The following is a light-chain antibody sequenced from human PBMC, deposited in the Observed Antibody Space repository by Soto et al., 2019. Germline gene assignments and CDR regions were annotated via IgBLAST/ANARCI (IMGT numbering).Light chain of an antibody. CDR2: DSF. CDR1: QSVSSY. J-gene: IGKJ3*01. CDR3: QLRSNWLYT. Sequence: EIVLTQSPATLSLSPGERATLSCRASQSVSSYLAWYQQKPGQAPRLLIYDSFNRATGIPARFSGSGSGTDFTLTISSLEPEDFAVYYCQLRSNWLYTFGPGTRWIS. V-gene: IGKV3-11*01.